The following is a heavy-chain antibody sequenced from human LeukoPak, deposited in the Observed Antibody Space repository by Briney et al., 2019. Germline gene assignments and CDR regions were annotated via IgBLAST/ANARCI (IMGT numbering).Heavy chain of an antibody. CDR3: AGIPTAYYYYYMDV. V-gene: IGHV1-2*02. D-gene: IGHD1-14*01. J-gene: IGHJ6*03. CDR1: GYTFTGYY. CDR2: INPNSGDT. Sequence: ASVKVSCKASGYTFTGYYLHWVRLAPGQGLEWMGWINPNSGDTNYAQKFQGRVTMTRDTSISTAYMELSRLRSDDTAVYYCAGIPTAYYYYYMDVWGKGTTVTVSS.